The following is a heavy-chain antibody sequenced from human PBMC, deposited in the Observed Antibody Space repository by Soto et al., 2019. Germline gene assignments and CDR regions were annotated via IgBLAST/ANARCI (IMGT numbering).Heavy chain of an antibody. V-gene: IGHV3-48*03. D-gene: IGHD3-16*01. CDR1: GFTFSSYE. CDR2: ISSSGSTI. Sequence: GGSLRLSCAASGFTFSSYEMNWVRQAPGKGLEWVSYISSSGSTIYYADSVKGRFTISRDNAKNSLYLQMNSLRAEDTAVYYCASFFPTRGSYGPLDNAFDIWGQGTMVTVSS. CDR3: ASFFPTRGSYGPLDNAFDI. J-gene: IGHJ3*02.